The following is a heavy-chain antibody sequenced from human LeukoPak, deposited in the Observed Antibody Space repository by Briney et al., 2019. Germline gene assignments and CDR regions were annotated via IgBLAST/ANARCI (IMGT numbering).Heavy chain of an antibody. V-gene: IGHV3-48*03. Sequence: QSGGSLRLSCAASGFSFSSYEMNWVRQAPGKGLEWVSYISSSGSGIYNADSVKGRFTISRDNSKNTLYLQMNSLRAEDTALYYCARARNDYDSNGFSFLDYWGQGTLVTVSS. J-gene: IGHJ4*02. D-gene: IGHD3-22*01. CDR3: ARARNDYDSNGFSFLDY. CDR2: ISSSGSGI. CDR1: GFSFSSYE.